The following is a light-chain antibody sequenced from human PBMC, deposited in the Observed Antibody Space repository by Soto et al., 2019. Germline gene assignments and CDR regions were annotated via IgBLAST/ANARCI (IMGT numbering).Light chain of an antibody. V-gene: IGLV2-14*01. J-gene: IGLJ1*01. Sequence: QSALTQPASVSGSPGQSITISCTGTSSDVGGYNYVSWFQQHPGKVPKLMIYEVSNRPSGVSNRFSGSRSGNTASLTISGLQSEDEAEYYCNSYTNNNTFVFGTGTKLTVL. CDR3: NSYTNNNTFV. CDR2: EVS. CDR1: SSDVGGYNY.